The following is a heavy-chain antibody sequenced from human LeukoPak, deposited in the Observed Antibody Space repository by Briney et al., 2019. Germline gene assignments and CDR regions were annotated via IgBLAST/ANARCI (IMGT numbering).Heavy chain of an antibody. CDR1: GYTFTTYG. CDR2: IIPIFGTA. Sequence: SVKVSCKASGYTFTTYGISWVRQAPGQGLEWMGRIIPIFGTANYAQKFQGRVTITTDESTSTAYMELSSLRSEDTAVYYCARPDYYDSSGFDYWGQGTLVTVSS. V-gene: IGHV1-69*05. D-gene: IGHD3-22*01. CDR3: ARPDYYDSSGFDY. J-gene: IGHJ4*02.